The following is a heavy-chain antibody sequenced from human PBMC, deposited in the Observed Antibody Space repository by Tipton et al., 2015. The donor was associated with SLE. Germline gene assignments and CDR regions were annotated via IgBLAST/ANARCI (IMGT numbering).Heavy chain of an antibody. V-gene: IGHV1-69*01. Sequence: QSGAEVKKPGSSVKVSCKASGGTFSSYAISWVRQAPGQGLEWMGGIIPIFATAIYAQKFQGRVTITADESTSTAYMELSSLRSEDTAVYYCARSYCSGGRCNSKAFDIWGQGTMVTVSS. CDR3: ARSYCSGGRCNSKAFDI. D-gene: IGHD2-15*01. J-gene: IGHJ3*02. CDR1: GGTFSSYA. CDR2: IIPIFATA.